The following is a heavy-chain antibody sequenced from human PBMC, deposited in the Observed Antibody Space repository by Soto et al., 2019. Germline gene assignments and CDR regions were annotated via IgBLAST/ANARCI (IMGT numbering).Heavy chain of an antibody. Sequence: EVQVLESGGGSVQPGGSLRLSCAASGFTFSNFAMSWVRHAPGKGLEWVSEITGSTGTTYYADSVKGRFIISRDNSKNTVHRQMNSLRAEDTAVYYCAKDTSSSPYYMDVWGKGTTVTVSS. CDR2: ITGSTGTT. CDR1: GFTFSNFA. D-gene: IGHD2-2*01. J-gene: IGHJ6*03. V-gene: IGHV3-23*01. CDR3: AKDTSSSPYYMDV.